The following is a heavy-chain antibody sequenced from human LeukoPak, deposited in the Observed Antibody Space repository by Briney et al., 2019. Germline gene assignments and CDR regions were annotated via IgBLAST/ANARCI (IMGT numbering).Heavy chain of an antibody. J-gene: IGHJ5*02. D-gene: IGHD6-13*01. V-gene: IGHV4-4*07. Sequence: SETLSLTCTGSGGSLSTYYWSWIRQPPGKGLEWIGRIYTTGITAYNPSLKSRVTMTVQTSKNQSYLQPNSVTAADTAVYYCARDKSSRPYSWLDPWGQGTLVTVSS. CDR2: IYTTGIT. CDR1: GGSLSTYY. CDR3: ARDKSSRPYSWLDP.